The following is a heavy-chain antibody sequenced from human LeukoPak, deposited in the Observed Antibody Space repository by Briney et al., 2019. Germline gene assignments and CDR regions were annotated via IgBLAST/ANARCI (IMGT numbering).Heavy chain of an antibody. D-gene: IGHD2-21*02. CDR1: GYTFTSYG. CDR3: ARDLKVSPRGGGDCLDY. V-gene: IGHV1-18*01. CDR2: ISAYNGNT. Sequence: GASVKVSCKASGYTFTSYGISWVRQAPGQGLEWMGWISAYNGNTNYAQKLQGRVTMTTDTSTSTAYMELRSLRSDDTAVYYCARDLKVSPRGGGDCLDYWGQGTLVTVSS. J-gene: IGHJ4*02.